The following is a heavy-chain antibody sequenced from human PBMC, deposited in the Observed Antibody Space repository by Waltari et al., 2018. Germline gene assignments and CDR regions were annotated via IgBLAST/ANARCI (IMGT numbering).Heavy chain of an antibody. V-gene: IGHV1-8*03. CDR2: MNPNSGNT. CDR3: ARGQDVYSLYYYYGMDV. CDR1: GYTFTSYD. J-gene: IGHJ6*02. Sequence: QVQLVQSGAEVKKPGASVKVSCKASGYTFTSYDINWVRQAHGQGLEWMEWMNPNSGNTGYAQKFQGRVTITRNTSISTAYMDLSSLRSEDTAVYYCARGQDVYSLYYYYGMDVWGQGTTVTVSS. D-gene: IGHD4-4*01.